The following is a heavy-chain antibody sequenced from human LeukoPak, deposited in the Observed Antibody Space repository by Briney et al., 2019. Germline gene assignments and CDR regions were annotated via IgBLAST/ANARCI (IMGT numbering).Heavy chain of an antibody. CDR3: ARDYGDYGDAFDI. CDR2: IYYSGST. J-gene: IGHJ3*02. CDR1: GGSISSYY. D-gene: IGHD4-17*01. V-gene: IGHV4-59*12. Sequence: PSETLSLTCTVSGGSISSYYWSWIRQPPGKGLEWIGYIYYSGSTNYNPSLKSRVTISVDTSKNQFSLKLSSVTAADTAVYYCARDYGDYGDAFDIWGQGTMVTVS.